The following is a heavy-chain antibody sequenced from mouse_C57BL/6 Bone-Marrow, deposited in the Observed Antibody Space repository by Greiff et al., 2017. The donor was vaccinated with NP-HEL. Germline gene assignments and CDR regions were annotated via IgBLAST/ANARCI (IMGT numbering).Heavy chain of an antibody. J-gene: IGHJ3*01. CDR3: AKGDDYDGFAY. CDR1: GFSLTSYG. Sequence: QVQLKESGPGLVQPSQSLSITCTVSGFSLTSYGVHWVRQPPGKGLEWLGVIWSGGSTDYNAAFISRLSISKDNSKSQVFFKMNSLQADDTAIYYCAKGDDYDGFAYWGQGTLVTVSA. V-gene: IGHV2-4*01. CDR2: IWSGGST. D-gene: IGHD2-4*01.